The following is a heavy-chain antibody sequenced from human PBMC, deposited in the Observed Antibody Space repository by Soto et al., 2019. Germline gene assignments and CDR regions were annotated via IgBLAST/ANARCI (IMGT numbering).Heavy chain of an antibody. J-gene: IGHJ6*02. Sequence: GGSLRLSCAASGFTFSSYGMHWVRQAPGKGLEWVAVIWYDGSNKYYADSVKGRFTISRDNSKNTLYLQMNSLRAEDTAVYYCAREAEYYYYYGMDVWGQGTTVTVSS. CDR2: IWYDGSNK. V-gene: IGHV3-33*01. CDR1: GFTFSSYG. CDR3: AREAEYYYYYGMDV.